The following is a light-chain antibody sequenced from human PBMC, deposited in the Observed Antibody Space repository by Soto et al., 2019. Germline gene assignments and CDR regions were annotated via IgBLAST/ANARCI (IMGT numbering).Light chain of an antibody. V-gene: IGKV1-5*01. CDR2: DAS. CDR1: QSVRSW. CDR3: QQYDNYPLT. J-gene: IGKJ4*01. Sequence: DIQMTQSPSTLSASVGDRVTITCRASQSVRSWLAWYQQKPGRAPKFLIYDASSLESGVPSRFSGSGSGTEFTLTISNLQPDDFATYYCQQYDNYPLTVGGATKVDIK.